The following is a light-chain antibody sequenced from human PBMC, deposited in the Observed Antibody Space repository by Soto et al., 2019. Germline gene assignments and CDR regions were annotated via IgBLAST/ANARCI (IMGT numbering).Light chain of an antibody. CDR1: RNDVGTYNY. CDR3: CSYAGSYTYV. J-gene: IGLJ1*01. Sequence: QSALTQPRSVSGSPGQSVTISCTGTRNDVGTYNYVSWYQHHPDKAPKLIIYDVNRRPSGVPARFSGSKSGNTASLTISALQADDEADYYCCSYAGSYTYVFGTGTKLTVL. V-gene: IGLV2-11*01. CDR2: DVN.